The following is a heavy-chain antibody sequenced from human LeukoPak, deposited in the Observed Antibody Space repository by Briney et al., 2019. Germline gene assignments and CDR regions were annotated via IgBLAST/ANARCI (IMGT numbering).Heavy chain of an antibody. CDR2: ISSTGDTT. J-gene: IGHJ4*02. V-gene: IGHV3-23*01. CDR1: GFTFNSHD. Sequence: PGGSLRLSCAASGFTFNSHDMSWVRQAPGKGLEWVSHISSTGDTTYYADSVKGRLTISRDNSKNTLYLQMNSLRAEDTAVYYCAKRDSSGYFPYYFDSWGQGTLVTVSS. D-gene: IGHD3-22*01. CDR3: AKRDSSGYFPYYFDS.